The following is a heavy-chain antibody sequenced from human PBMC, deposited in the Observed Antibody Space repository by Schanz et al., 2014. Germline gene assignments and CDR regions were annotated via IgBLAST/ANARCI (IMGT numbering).Heavy chain of an antibody. CDR3: AKDYSPYKGPLQASDY. V-gene: IGHV3-30*18. J-gene: IGHJ4*02. Sequence: VQLVESGGGLVQPGGSLRLSCAASGFTFSSYGMHWVRQAPGKGLEWVAVISYDGSNKYYADSVKGRFTISRDNSKNTLYLQMNSLRAEDTAVYYCAKDYSPYKGPLQASDYWGQGTLVTVSS. D-gene: IGHD1-20*01. CDR2: ISYDGSNK. CDR1: GFTFSSYG.